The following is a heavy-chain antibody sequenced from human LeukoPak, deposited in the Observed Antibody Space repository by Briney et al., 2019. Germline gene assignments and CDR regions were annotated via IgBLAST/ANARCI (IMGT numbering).Heavy chain of an antibody. D-gene: IGHD2-2*01. CDR2: IKQDGSEK. J-gene: IGHJ6*02. CDR3: ARDFYQLRNYYYGMDV. Sequence: GGSLRLSCAASGFTFSTNAMSWVRQAPGKGLEWVANIKQDGSEKYYVDSVKGRFTISRDNAKNSLYLQMNSLRAEDTAVYYCARDFYQLRNYYYGMDVWGQGTTVTVSS. CDR1: GFTFSTNA. V-gene: IGHV3-7*03.